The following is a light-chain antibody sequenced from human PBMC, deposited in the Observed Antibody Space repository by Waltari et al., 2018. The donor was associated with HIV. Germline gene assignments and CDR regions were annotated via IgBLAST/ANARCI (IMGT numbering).Light chain of an antibody. V-gene: IGLV2-8*01. Sequence: QSALTQPPSASGSPGQSVTMSCTGTSSDIGGYNYVSWYQQHPGKAPKLIMTEVTTRPSGVPDRFSGPKSGNTASLTVSGLQAEDEAQYYCSSYAPTNKFYVLFGGGTTLTVL. CDR3: SSYAPTNKFYVL. CDR1: SSDIGGYNY. J-gene: IGLJ2*01. CDR2: EVT.